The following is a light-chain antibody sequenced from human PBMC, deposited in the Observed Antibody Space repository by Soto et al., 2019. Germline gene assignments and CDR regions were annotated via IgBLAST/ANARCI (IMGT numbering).Light chain of an antibody. J-gene: IGKJ5*01. V-gene: IGKV3D-11*01. CDR2: GAS. CDR1: QGIGDT. Sequence: EIVLTQSTGTLSVSPGEGATLSCRASQGIGDTLAWYQHKPGQTPRLLIYGASIRATGIPARFSGSGSGTDFTLTISSLEPEDFAVYYCQQRRNWQVTFGQGTRLEIK. CDR3: QQRRNWQVT.